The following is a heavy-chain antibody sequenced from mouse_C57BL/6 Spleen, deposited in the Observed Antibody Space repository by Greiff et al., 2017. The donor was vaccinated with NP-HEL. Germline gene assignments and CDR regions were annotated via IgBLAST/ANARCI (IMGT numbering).Heavy chain of an antibody. Sequence: VQLQQSGAELARPGASVKLSCKASGYTFTSYGISWVKQRTGQGLEWIGEIYPRSGNTYYNEKFKGKATLTADKSSSTAYMELRSLTSEDSAVYFCARGNYGPTVVGAMDYWGQGTSVTVSS. J-gene: IGHJ4*01. CDR1: GYTFTSYG. V-gene: IGHV1-81*01. D-gene: IGHD1-1*01. CDR3: ARGNYGPTVVGAMDY. CDR2: IYPRSGNT.